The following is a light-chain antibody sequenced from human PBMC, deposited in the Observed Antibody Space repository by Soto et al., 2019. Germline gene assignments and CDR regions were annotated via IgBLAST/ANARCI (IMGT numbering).Light chain of an antibody. CDR1: QSVSSN. CDR3: QQYNNWPRT. V-gene: IGKV3-15*01. Sequence: EIGMTQSPATLSVSPGERATLSCRASQSVSSNLAWYQQKPGQAPRLLIYGASTRATGIPARFSGSGSGTEFTLTISILQSEDFAVYYCQQYNNWPRTFGQGTKVDIK. CDR2: GAS. J-gene: IGKJ1*01.